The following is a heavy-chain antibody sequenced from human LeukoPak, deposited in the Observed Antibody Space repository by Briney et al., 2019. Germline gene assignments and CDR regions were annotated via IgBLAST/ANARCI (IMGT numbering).Heavy chain of an antibody. V-gene: IGHV1-69*04. CDR1: GGTFSSYA. Sequence: ASVKVSCKASGGTFSSYAISWVRQAPGQGLEWMGRIIPILGIANYAQKFQGRVTITADKSTSTAYMELGSLRSEDTAVYYCARSLDIVVVPAASRLNWFDPWGQGTLVTVSS. CDR2: IIPILGIA. D-gene: IGHD2-2*03. J-gene: IGHJ5*02. CDR3: ARSLDIVVVPAASRLNWFDP.